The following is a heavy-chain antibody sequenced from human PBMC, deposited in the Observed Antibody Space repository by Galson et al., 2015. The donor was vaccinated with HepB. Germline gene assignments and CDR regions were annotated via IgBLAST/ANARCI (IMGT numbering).Heavy chain of an antibody. CDR2: IRANNGNT. D-gene: IGHD1-7*01. J-gene: IGHJ6*02. V-gene: IGHV1-18*01. Sequence: SVKVSCKASGHSFSNYGFTWVRQAPGQGLEWMGWIRANNGNTDYAQKIQGRVTMTIDTSTSTVYMVLRSLRSDDTATYYCAYITGTAAYHYYGMDVWGQGTTVTVS. CDR3: AYITGTAAYHYYGMDV. CDR1: GHSFSNYG.